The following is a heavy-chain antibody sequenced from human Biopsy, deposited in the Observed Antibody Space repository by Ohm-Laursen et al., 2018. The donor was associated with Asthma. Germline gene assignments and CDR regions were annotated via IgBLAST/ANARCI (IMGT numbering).Heavy chain of an antibody. D-gene: IGHD2-8*02. J-gene: IGHJ3*02. CDR2: IYWIDDK. CDR1: GFSLKIGAVG. V-gene: IGHV2-5*01. Sequence: TQTLTLTYTFSGFSLKIGAVGVGWIRQPPGKAPECLAVIYWIDDKYYSPSLRNRLTVSKDTSRNRVVLAMTNMEPRDTATYYCAHRLCIGGACYDAFDIWGQGTMVTVSS. CDR3: AHRLCIGGACYDAFDI.